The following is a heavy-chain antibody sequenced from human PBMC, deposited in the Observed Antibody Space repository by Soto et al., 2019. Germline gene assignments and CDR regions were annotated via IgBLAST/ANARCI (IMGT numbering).Heavy chain of an antibody. CDR2: IHPTGST. J-gene: IGHJ5*02. V-gene: IGHV4-4*07. D-gene: IGHD2-2*01. Sequence: QVQLQESGPGLVKPSETLSLSCTVSGGSFSSYYCNWVRKSAGKGLEWLGRIHPTGSTTYNPSLKSRLTMSVDTSKNQFSLRLTSMTAADTAVYYCATGRSEVVPGAMDTWGQGTLVTVSS. CDR1: GGSFSSYY. CDR3: ATGRSEVVPGAMDT.